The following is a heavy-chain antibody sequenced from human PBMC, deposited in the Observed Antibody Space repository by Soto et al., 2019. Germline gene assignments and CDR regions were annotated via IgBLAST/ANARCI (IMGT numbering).Heavy chain of an antibody. Sequence: SGPTLVNPTQTLTLTCTFSGFSLSTSGVGVGWIRQPPGKALEWLALIYWDDDKRYSPSLKSRLTITKDTSKNQVVLTMTNMDPVDTATYYCAALGYCSGGSCYFASWFDPWGQGTLVTVSS. CDR3: AALGYCSGGSCYFASWFDP. CDR1: GFSLSTSGVG. J-gene: IGHJ5*02. V-gene: IGHV2-5*02. D-gene: IGHD2-15*01. CDR2: IYWDDDK.